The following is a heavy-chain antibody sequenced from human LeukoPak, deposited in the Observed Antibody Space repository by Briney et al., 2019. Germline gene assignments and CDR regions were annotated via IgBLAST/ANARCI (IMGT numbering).Heavy chain of an antibody. CDR2: IYHSGST. Sequence: SETLSLTCTVSGGSISSSSYYWGWIRQPPGKGLEWIGSIYHSGSTYYNPSLKSRVTISVDTSKNQFSLKLSSVTAADTAVYYCASASSFDAFDIWGQGTMVTVSS. D-gene: IGHD3-10*01. CDR1: GGSISSSSYY. V-gene: IGHV4-39*07. J-gene: IGHJ3*02. CDR3: ASASSFDAFDI.